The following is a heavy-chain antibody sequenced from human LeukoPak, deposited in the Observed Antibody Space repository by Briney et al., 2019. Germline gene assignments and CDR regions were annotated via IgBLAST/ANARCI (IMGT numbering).Heavy chain of an antibody. V-gene: IGHV3-30*03. D-gene: IGHD3-10*01. CDR2: ISFDGSDK. CDR1: GFTFSNYG. Sequence: GGSLRLSCAASGFTFSNYGMHWVRKAPGKGLGWAAAISFDGSDKHYADSVKGRFTISRDNAKNSLYLQINSLRAEDRAVYYWATVASKAMVRGIITKKNYFYYYMDVWGKGTTVTISS. J-gene: IGHJ6*03. CDR3: ATVASKAMVRGIITKKNYFYYYMDV.